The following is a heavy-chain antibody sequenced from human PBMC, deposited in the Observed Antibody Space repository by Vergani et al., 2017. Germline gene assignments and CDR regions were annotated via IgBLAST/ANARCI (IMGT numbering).Heavy chain of an antibody. J-gene: IGHJ4*02. V-gene: IGHV4-39*07. Sequence: QLQLQESGPGLVKPSETLSLTCTVSGGSISSSSYYWGWIRQPPGKGLEWIGSIYYSGSTYYNPSLKSRVTISVDTSKNQFSLKLRSVTAADTAVYYCARDRPNIVVVVAATGSGGIDYWGQGTLVTVSS. CDR2: IYYSGST. CDR1: GGSISSSSYY. CDR3: ARDRPNIVVVVAATGSGGIDY. D-gene: IGHD2-15*01.